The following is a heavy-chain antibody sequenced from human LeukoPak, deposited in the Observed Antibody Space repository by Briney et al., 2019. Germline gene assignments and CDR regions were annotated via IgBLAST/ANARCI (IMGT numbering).Heavy chain of an antibody. Sequence: PGGSLRLSCAASGFTFSSYSMNWVRQAPGKGLEWVSSISSSSSYIYYADSVKGRFTISRDNAKNSLYLQMNSLRAEDTAVYYCAREGGATYYDILTGYYTLYYFDYWGQGTLVTVSS. V-gene: IGHV3-21*01. CDR1: GFTFSSYS. J-gene: IGHJ4*02. CDR3: AREGGATYYDILTGYYTLYYFDY. D-gene: IGHD3-9*01. CDR2: ISSSSSYI.